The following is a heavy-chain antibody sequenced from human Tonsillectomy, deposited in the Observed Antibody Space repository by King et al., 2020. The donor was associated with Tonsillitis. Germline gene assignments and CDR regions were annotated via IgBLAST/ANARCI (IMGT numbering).Heavy chain of an antibody. D-gene: IGHD3-16*01. Sequence: VQLVESGGGVVQPERSLRLSCAASGFTFSIYSMHWVRQDPGKGLEWGAVISYDGCNKYYAASVKGLVTISTDNSKNTLYLQMNSLRAEDTAVYYCARGDYDYVWGSLDYWGQGTLVTVSS. J-gene: IGHJ4*02. CDR1: GFTFSIYS. V-gene: IGHV3-30*01. CDR2: ISYDGCNK. CDR3: ARGDYDYVWGSLDY.